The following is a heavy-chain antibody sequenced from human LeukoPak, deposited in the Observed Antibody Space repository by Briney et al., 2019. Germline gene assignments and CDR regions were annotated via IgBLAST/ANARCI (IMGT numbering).Heavy chain of an antibody. D-gene: IGHD2-21*02. Sequence: PSETLSLTCTVSGGSITSYHWTWIRQPPGKGLEWIGHIYYSGSTNYNPSLKSRVTISVDTSKNQFSLKVSSVTAADTAVYYCARRGGDFVLDYWAHGTLVTVSS. J-gene: IGHJ4*01. CDR1: GGSITSYH. V-gene: IGHV4-59*08. CDR3: ARRGGDFVLDY. CDR2: IYYSGST.